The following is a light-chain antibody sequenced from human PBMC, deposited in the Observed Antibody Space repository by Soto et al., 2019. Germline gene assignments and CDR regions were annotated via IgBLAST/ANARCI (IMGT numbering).Light chain of an antibody. V-gene: IGKV1-5*01. Sequence: DIQMTQSPSTLSASVGDRVPITCRASQSIANGLAWYQQKPGTAPKLLICDASSLESGVPSRFSGSGSGTEFTLTIGSLQADDFATYYCQQYNSYPYTFGQGTRLEIK. CDR3: QQYNSYPYT. J-gene: IGKJ2*01. CDR2: DAS. CDR1: QSIANG.